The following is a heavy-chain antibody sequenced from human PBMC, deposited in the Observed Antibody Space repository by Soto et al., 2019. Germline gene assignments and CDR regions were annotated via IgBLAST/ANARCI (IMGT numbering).Heavy chain of an antibody. Sequence: QITLKESGPTLVKPTQTLTLTCTFSGFSLSSRAVGVGWIRQPPGKALEWLALIYGNDDNHYSPSLKSRLTMTKDTFKNQVVFTMTNMDPADTATYYCAHGSGWLFDYWGQGILVTVSS. CDR1: GFSLSSRAVG. CDR3: AHGSGWLFDY. V-gene: IGHV2-5*01. J-gene: IGHJ4*02. D-gene: IGHD6-19*01. CDR2: IYGNDDN.